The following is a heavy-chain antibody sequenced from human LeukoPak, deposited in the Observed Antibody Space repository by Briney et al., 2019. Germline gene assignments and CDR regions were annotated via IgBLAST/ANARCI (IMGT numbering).Heavy chain of an antibody. V-gene: IGHV3-9*01. CDR1: GFTFDDYA. D-gene: IGHD5-18*01. J-gene: IGHJ4*02. CDR2: ISWNSGSI. Sequence: PGGSLRLSCAASGFTFDDYAMHWVRHAPGKGLEWVSGISWNSGSIGYADSVKGRFTISRDNAKNSLYLQMNSLRAEDTALYYCAKASKRGYSYGHFDYWGQGTLVTVSS. CDR3: AKASKRGYSYGHFDY.